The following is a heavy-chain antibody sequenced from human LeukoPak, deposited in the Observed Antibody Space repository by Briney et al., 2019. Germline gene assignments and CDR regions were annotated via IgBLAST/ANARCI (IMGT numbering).Heavy chain of an antibody. CDR2: ISGSGGST. CDR3: AKAMDIVVAPSGAFDI. D-gene: IGHD2-2*03. V-gene: IGHV3-23*01. Sequence: PGGSLRLSCAASGFTFSSYAMSWVRQAPGKGLEWVSAISGSGGSTYYADSVKGRFTISRDNSKNTLYLQMNSLRAEDTAVYYCAKAMDIVVAPSGAFDIWGQGTMVTVSS. J-gene: IGHJ3*02. CDR1: GFTFSSYA.